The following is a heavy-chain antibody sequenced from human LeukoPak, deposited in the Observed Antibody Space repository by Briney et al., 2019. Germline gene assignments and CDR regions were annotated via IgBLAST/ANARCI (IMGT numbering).Heavy chain of an antibody. D-gene: IGHD3-3*01. J-gene: IGHJ4*02. CDR1: GFTFSNYA. Sequence: PGGSLRLSCAATGFTFSNYAMSWVRQTPRKGLEWVSTFSNTGSTYYADSVRGRFTISRDNSKDTLYLHMKSLRADDTAIYYCVKDFYDFWSGFDYWGQGALVTVSS. V-gene: IGHV3-23*01. CDR3: VKDFYDFWSGFDY. CDR2: FSNTGST.